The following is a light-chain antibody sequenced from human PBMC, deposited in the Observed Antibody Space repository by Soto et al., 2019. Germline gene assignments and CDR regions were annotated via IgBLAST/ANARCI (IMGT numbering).Light chain of an antibody. V-gene: IGKV3-20*01. CDR3: QQYGNSPLT. CDR1: QNVGSDY. J-gene: IGKJ4*01. CDR2: GVS. Sequence: EIVMTQSPDTLSLSPGERATLSCRASQNVGSDYFAWYQQKPGQAPRVIIFGVSTRATGVPDRFSGSGSGTDFTLTISRLEPEDFALYYCQQYGNSPLTFGGGTKVDI.